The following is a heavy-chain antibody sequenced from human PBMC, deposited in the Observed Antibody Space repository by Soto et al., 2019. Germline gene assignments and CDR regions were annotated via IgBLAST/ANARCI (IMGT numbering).Heavy chain of an antibody. CDR3: GSIPYDYDILTGYLARAAVDI. J-gene: IGHJ3*02. V-gene: IGHV4-39*01. D-gene: IGHD3-9*01. CDR1: GGSISSSSYY. Sequence: PSESLSLTCTVSGGSISSSSYYWGWIRQPPGKGLEWIGSIYYSGSTYYNPSLKSRVTISVDTSKNQFSLKLSSVTAADTAVYYCGSIPYDYDILTGYLARAAVDIWGHGTVVTVS. CDR2: IYYSGST.